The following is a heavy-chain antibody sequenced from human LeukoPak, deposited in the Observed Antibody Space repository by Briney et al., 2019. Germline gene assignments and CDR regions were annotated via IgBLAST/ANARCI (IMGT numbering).Heavy chain of an antibody. CDR2: IIPIFGTA. D-gene: IGHD6-19*01. V-gene: IGHV1-69*05. J-gene: IGHJ4*02. CDR3: ASFGGGAVAGLDY. Sequence: GSSVKVSCKASGGTFSSYAISWVRQAPGQGLEWMGRIIPIFGTANYAQKFQGRVTITTDESTSTAYMELSSLRSEDTAVYYCASFGGGAVAGLDYWGQGTLLTVSS. CDR1: GGTFSSYA.